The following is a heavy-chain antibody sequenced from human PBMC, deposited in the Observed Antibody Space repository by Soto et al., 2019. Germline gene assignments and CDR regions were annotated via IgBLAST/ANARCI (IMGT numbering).Heavy chain of an antibody. CDR2: ISASNGNT. J-gene: IGHJ4*02. CDR3: ARGPREAARFDY. D-gene: IGHD6-6*01. CDR1: GYTFTSYG. Sequence: ASVKVSCKASGYTFTSYGINWVRQAPGQGLAWMGWISASNGNTNYAQKLQGRVTMTTDTSTRPAYRQLRSLRSDDTAVYYCARGPREAARFDYWGQGTLVTVSS. V-gene: IGHV1-18*01.